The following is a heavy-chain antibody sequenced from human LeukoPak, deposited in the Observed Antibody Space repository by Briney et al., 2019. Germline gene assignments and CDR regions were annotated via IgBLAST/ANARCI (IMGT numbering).Heavy chain of an antibody. D-gene: IGHD6-13*01. J-gene: IGHJ4*02. CDR3: AREGLGAAAGTFDY. CDR1: GFTFSSYA. V-gene: IGHV3-23*01. CDR2: LSGRGDSA. Sequence: GGSLRLSCAASGFTFSSYAMSWVRQAPGKGLAWVSTLSGRGDSADYADSVKGRFTVSRDNSKNTLSLQMSSLRAEDTAVYYCAREGLGAAAGTFDYWGQGTLVTVSS.